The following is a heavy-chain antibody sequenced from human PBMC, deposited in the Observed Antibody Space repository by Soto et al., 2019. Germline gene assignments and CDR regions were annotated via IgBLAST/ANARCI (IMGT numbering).Heavy chain of an antibody. CDR1: GGSISSNNW. CDR2: IYHSGST. V-gene: IGHV4-4*02. J-gene: IGHJ4*02. D-gene: IGHD6-19*01. CDR3: ARERVAGTYQGFDY. Sequence: QVQLQESGPGLVKPSGTLSLTCAVSGGSISSNNWWHWVRQPPGKGLEWIGEIYHSGSTNYSTSLKSRVTMSVDPSTNQFSLSLSSVTAADTAVYYCARERVAGTYQGFDYWGQGTLVTVSS.